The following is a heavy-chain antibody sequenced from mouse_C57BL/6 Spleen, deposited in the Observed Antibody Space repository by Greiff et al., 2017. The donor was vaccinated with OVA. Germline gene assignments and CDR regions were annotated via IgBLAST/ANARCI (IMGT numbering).Heavy chain of an antibody. J-gene: IGHJ3*01. CDR1: GFTFSSYA. CDR3: ARDPFYYGSSYPY. CDR2: ISDGGSYT. V-gene: IGHV5-4*01. D-gene: IGHD1-1*01. Sequence: EVKLVESGGGLVKPGGSLKLSCAASGFTFSSYAMSWVRQTPEKRLEWVATISDGGSYTYYPDNVKGRFTISRDNAKNNLYLQMSHLKSEDTAMYYCARDPFYYGSSYPYWGQGTLVTVSA.